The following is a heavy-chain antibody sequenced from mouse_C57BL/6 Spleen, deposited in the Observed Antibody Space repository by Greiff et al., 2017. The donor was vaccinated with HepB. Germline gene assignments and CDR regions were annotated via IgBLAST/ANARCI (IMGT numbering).Heavy chain of an antibody. J-gene: IGHJ2*01. D-gene: IGHD1-1*01. CDR1: GYSFTGYY. V-gene: IGHV1-42*01. Sequence: EVQLQQSGPELVKPGASVKISCKASGYSFTGYYMNWVKQSPEKSLEWIGEINPSTGGTTYNQKFKAKATLTVDKSSSTAYMQLKSLTSEDSAVYYCARKGGHYYGSPTDYWGQGTTLTVSS. CDR2: INPSTGGT. CDR3: ARKGGHYYGSPTDY.